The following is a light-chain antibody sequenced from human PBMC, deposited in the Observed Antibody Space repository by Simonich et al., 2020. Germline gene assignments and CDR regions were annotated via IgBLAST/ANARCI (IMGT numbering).Light chain of an antibody. CDR2: GAA. Sequence: DIVMTQSPDSLAVSLGERATIHCKSSQSVLYSSNNKNYLAWYQQKPGQPPKLLIYGAATRESGVPDRFSGSGSGTDFTLTISSLQAEDVAVYYCQQYYSTPPLTFGGGTKVEIK. J-gene: IGKJ4*01. CDR1: QSVLYSSNNKNY. V-gene: IGKV4-1*01. CDR3: QQYYSTPPLT.